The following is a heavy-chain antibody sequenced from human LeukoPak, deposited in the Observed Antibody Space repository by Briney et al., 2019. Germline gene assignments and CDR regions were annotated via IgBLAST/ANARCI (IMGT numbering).Heavy chain of an antibody. V-gene: IGHV1-69*05. CDR2: IIPIFGTA. CDR3: ARDDIVVVTAILIRHAFDI. D-gene: IGHD2-21*02. CDR1: GGTFSSYA. Sequence: SVKVSCKASGGTFSSYAISWVRQAPGQGLEWMGRIIPIFGTANYAQKFQGRVTITTDESTSTAYMELSSLRSEDTAVYYCARDDIVVVTAILIRHAFDIWGQGTMVTVSS. J-gene: IGHJ3*02.